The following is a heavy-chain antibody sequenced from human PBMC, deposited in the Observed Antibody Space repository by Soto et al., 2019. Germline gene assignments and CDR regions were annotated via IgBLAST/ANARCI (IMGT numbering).Heavy chain of an antibody. D-gene: IGHD4-17*01. J-gene: IGHJ6*01. Sequence: SRRLSCTASGFTFGDYAMSWFRQAPGKGLEWVGFIRSKAYGGTTEYAASVKGRFTISRDDSKSIAYLQMNSLKTEDTAVYYCTRVPYGDHYYYGMDVWGQGTTVTVSS. V-gene: IGHV3-49*03. CDR3: TRVPYGDHYYYGMDV. CDR2: IRSKAYGGTT. CDR1: GFTFGDYA.